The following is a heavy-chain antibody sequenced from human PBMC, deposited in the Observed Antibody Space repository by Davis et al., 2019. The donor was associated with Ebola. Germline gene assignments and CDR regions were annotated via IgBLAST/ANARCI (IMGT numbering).Heavy chain of an antibody. CDR3: ARDRPRVSPRPWNGMDV. J-gene: IGHJ6*02. D-gene: IGHD2-8*01. CDR1: GFTFSDYY. Sequence: PGGSLRLSCAASGFTFSDYYMSWIRQAPGKGLEWVSYISSSSSYTNYADSVKGRFTISRDNAKNSLYLQMNSLRAEDTAVYYCARDRPRVSPRPWNGMDVWGQGTTVTVSS. CDR2: ISSSSSYT. V-gene: IGHV3-11*06.